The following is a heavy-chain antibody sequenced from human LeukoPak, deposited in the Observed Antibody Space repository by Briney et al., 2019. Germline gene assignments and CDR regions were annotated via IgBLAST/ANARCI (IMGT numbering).Heavy chain of an antibody. Sequence: SVKVSCKASGGTFSSYAISWVRQAPGQGLEWMGGIIPILGTANYAQKFQGRVTITADESTSTAYMELSSLRSEDTAVYYCARDYGSGSYYDYWGQGTLVTVSS. CDR1: GGTFSSYA. D-gene: IGHD3-10*01. CDR3: ARDYGSGSYYDY. CDR2: IIPILGTA. J-gene: IGHJ4*02. V-gene: IGHV1-69*01.